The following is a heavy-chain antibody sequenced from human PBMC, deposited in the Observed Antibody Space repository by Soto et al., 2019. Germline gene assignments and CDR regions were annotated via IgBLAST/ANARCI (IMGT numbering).Heavy chain of an antibody. Sequence: QLQLQESGPGLVKPSETLSLTCTVSGGSISSSSYYWGWIRQPPGKGLEWIGSIYYSGITYYNPSLKSRVTISVDTSKNQFSLKLSSVTAADTAVYYCARSRITIFGVVTTIDYWGQGTLVTVSS. J-gene: IGHJ4*02. CDR1: GGSISSSSYY. CDR3: ARSRITIFGVVTTIDY. CDR2: IYYSGIT. D-gene: IGHD3-3*01. V-gene: IGHV4-39*01.